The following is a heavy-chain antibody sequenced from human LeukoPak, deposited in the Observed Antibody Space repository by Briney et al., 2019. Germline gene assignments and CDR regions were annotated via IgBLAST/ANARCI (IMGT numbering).Heavy chain of an antibody. CDR2: IYYSGST. J-gene: IGHJ5*02. CDR1: GGSISSCY. Sequence: PSETLSLTCTVSGGSISSCYWSWIRQPPGKGLEWIGYIYYSGSTNYNPSLKSRVTISVDTSKNQFSLKLSSVTAADTAVYYCARHEVRGIESWFDPWGQGTLVTVSS. CDR3: ARHEVRGIESWFDP. V-gene: IGHV4-59*08. D-gene: IGHD3-10*01.